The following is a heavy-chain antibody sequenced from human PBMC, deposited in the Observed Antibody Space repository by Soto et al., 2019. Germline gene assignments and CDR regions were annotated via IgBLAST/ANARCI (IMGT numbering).Heavy chain of an antibody. V-gene: IGHV4-61*01. D-gene: IGHD3-9*01. CDR1: GGSVSSGSYY. J-gene: IGHJ5*02. CDR2: IYYSGST. CDR3: ARGILRYFDWLLDWFDP. Sequence: SETLSLTCTVSGGSVSSGSYYWSWIRQPPGKGLEWIGYIYYSGSTNYNPSLKSRVTISVDTSKNQFSLKLSSVTAADTAVYYCARGILRYFDWLLDWFDPWGQGTLVTVSS.